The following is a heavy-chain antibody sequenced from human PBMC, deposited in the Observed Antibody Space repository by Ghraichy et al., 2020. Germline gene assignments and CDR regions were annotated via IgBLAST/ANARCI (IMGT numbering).Heavy chain of an antibody. V-gene: IGHV6-1*01. CDR3: ARDPGYSRVYYDF. J-gene: IGHJ4*02. CDR2: TYYRYRWFR. CDR1: GDSVSSNSGA. Sequence: SQTLSLTCAISGDSVSSNSGAWNWIRQSPSRGLEWLGRTYYRYRWFRDYAVAVRGRINVTSDTSKNQFSLQLISVTHEDTAIYYCARDPGYSRVYYDFCGQGTPVTVSS. D-gene: IGHD3-22*01.